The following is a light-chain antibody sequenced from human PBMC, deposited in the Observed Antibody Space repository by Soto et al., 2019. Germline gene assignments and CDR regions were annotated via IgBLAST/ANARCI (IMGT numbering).Light chain of an antibody. CDR2: GAS. J-gene: IGKJ5*01. CDR3: QQYKNWPL. Sequence: EIVLTQSPGTLSLSPGERASLSCRASQSVSNNYLAWYQQKPGQAPRLLIYGASNRATGIPDRCSGSGSGTDFTLTISSLQSEDFAVYYCQQYKNWPLFGQGTRLEIK. V-gene: IGKV3-20*01. CDR1: QSVSNNY.